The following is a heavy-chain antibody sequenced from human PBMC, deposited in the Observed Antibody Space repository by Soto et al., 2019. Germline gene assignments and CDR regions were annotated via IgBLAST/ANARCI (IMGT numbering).Heavy chain of an antibody. CDR1: GFTFSGSA. V-gene: IGHV3-73*01. Sequence: GGSLRLSCAASGFTFSGSAMHWVRQASGKGLEWVGHIRSKANSYATAYAASVKGRFTISRDDSKNTAYLQMNSLKTEDTAVYYCTRQDDAFDIWGQGTMVTVSS. J-gene: IGHJ3*02. CDR3: TRQDDAFDI. CDR2: IRSKANSYAT.